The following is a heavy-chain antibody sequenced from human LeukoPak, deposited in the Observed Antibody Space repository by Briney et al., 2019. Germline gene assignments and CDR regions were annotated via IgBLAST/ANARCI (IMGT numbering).Heavy chain of an antibody. CDR3: ARVPDGGNDAFDF. CDR1: GGSFSGYY. J-gene: IGHJ3*01. D-gene: IGHD2-8*02. Sequence: KSSETLSLTCAVYGGSFSGYYWSWIRQPPGKGLEWIGEINHSGSTNYNPSLKSRVTISVDTSKNQFSLKLSSVTAADTAVYYCARVPDGGNDAFDFWGQGTMVTVSS. CDR2: INHSGST. V-gene: IGHV4-34*01.